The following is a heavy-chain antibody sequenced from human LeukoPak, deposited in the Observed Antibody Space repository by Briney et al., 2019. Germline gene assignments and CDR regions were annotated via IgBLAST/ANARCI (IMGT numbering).Heavy chain of an antibody. Sequence: SETLSLTCTVSGGSISSSSYYWGWIRQPPGKGLEWIGSIYYSGSTYYNPSLKSRVTISVDTSKNQFSLKLSSVTAADTAVYYCARKFGLGGSYVDYWGQGTLVTVSS. CDR1: GGSISSSSYY. CDR2: IYYSGST. V-gene: IGHV4-39*01. D-gene: IGHD1-26*01. CDR3: ARKFGLGGSYVDY. J-gene: IGHJ4*02.